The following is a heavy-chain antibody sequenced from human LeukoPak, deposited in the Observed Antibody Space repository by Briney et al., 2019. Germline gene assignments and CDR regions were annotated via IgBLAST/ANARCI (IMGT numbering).Heavy chain of an antibody. D-gene: IGHD3-9*01. CDR1: GYTFTGYY. V-gene: IGHV1-2*02. Sequence: ASVKVSCKASGYTFTGYYMHWVRQAPGQGLEWMGWINPDSGGTNYAQKFQGRVTMTTDTSTSTAYMELRSLRPDDTAVYYCARDQVILTAYNNVNWFDPWGQGTLVTVSS. CDR2: INPDSGGT. J-gene: IGHJ5*02. CDR3: ARDQVILTAYNNVNWFDP.